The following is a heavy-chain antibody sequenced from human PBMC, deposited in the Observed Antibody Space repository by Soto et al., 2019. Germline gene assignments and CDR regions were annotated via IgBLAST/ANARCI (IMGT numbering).Heavy chain of an antibody. V-gene: IGHV4-59*01. CDR2: IYYSGST. CDR3: ARVTIFGVAPNWFDP. CDR1: GGSISSYY. J-gene: IGHJ5*02. Sequence: QVQLQESGPGLVKPSETLSLTCTVSGGSISSYYWSWIRQPPGKGLEWIGYIYYSGSTNYNPSLKSRVTISVDTSKNQFSLKLSSVTAADTAVYYCARVTIFGVAPNWFDPWGQGTLVTVSS. D-gene: IGHD3-3*01.